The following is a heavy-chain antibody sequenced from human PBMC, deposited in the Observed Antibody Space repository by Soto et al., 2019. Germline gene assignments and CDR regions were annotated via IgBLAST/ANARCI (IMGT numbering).Heavy chain of an antibody. D-gene: IGHD6-6*01. CDR1: GGTFSSYA. CDR2: IIPIFGTA. Sequence: GASVKVSCKASGGTFSSYAISWVRQAPGQGLEWMGGIIPIFGTANYAQKFQGRVTITADESTSTAYMELSSLRSEDTAVYYCARDPPRRTTYYYAMDVWGQGTTVTVS. V-gene: IGHV1-69*13. J-gene: IGHJ6*02. CDR3: ARDPPRRTTYYYAMDV.